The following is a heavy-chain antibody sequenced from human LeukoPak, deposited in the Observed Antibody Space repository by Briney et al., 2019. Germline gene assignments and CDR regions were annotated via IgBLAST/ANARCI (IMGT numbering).Heavy chain of an antibody. CDR2: ISACNGNT. J-gene: IGHJ4*02. CDR3: AREPGGVYSSSLYYFDY. Sequence: ASVKVSCKASGYTFTSYGISWVRQAPGQGLEWMGWISACNGNTNYAQKLQGRVTMTTDTSTSTAYMELRSLRSDDTAVYYCAREPGGVYSSSLYYFDYWGQGTLVTVSS. D-gene: IGHD6-13*01. V-gene: IGHV1-18*01. CDR1: GYTFTSYG.